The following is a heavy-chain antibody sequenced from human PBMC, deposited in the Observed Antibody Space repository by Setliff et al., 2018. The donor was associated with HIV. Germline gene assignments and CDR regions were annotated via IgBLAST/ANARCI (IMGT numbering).Heavy chain of an antibody. J-gene: IGHJ4*02. D-gene: IGHD2-21*02. CDR3: ARGVPLLPPHY. V-gene: IGHV4-61*01. Sequence: SETLSLTCSVSGGSVSSVNYYWSWIRQPPGKGLEWIGYIHYTGSTTYSPSLKSRVTISVDTSKNQFSLSLTSVTAADTAVYYCARGVPLLPPHYWGQGTLVTVSS. CDR1: GGSVSSVNYY. CDR2: IHYTGST.